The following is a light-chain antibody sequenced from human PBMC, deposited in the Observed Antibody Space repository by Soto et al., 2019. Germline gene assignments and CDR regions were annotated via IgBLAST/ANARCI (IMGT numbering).Light chain of an antibody. CDR2: DVT. Sequence: HSVLTQPRSVSGSPGQSVTISCTGTTNDVGYYYYVSWYQQHPGKAPKLLIYDVTKRPSGVPDRFSGSKSGNTASLTISGLQAEDEADFYCCSYAGSYTFYVFGTGTKLTVL. V-gene: IGLV2-11*01. CDR3: CSYAGSYTFYV. J-gene: IGLJ1*01. CDR1: TNDVGYYYY.